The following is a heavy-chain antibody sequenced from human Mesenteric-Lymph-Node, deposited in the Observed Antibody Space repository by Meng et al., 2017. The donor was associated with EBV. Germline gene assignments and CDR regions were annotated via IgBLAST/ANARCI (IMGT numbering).Heavy chain of an antibody. Sequence: QLQLPESGSGLGKPSETLSPTCSISGGSTSSGGNLWSWIRQPPGKALEWIGYIYHSGSTSYNPSLKSRVSMSIDRSNNQFSLKLTSVTAADTAVYYCVGNYGGNLGWFDPWGQGTLVTVSS. V-gene: IGHV4-30-2*01. D-gene: IGHD4/OR15-4a*01. CDR3: VGNYGGNLGWFDP. CDR1: GGSTSSGGNL. CDR2: IYHSGST. J-gene: IGHJ5*02.